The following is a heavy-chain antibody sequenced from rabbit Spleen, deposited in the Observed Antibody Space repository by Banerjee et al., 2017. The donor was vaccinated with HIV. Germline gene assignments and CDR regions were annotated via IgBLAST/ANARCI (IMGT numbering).Heavy chain of an antibody. J-gene: IGHJ6*01. CDR2: IYPDSSGST. Sequence: QQQLEESGGGLVKPEGSLTLTCTASGFSFSSSYYMCWVRQAPGKGLECIACIYPDSSGSTWYASWAIGRFTISRTSSTAVTLQMTSLTVADTATYFCARDTGTSFSSYGMDLWGQGTLVTVS. D-gene: IGHD7-1*01. V-gene: IGHV1S45*01. CDR1: GFSFSSSYY. CDR3: ARDTGTSFSSYGMDL.